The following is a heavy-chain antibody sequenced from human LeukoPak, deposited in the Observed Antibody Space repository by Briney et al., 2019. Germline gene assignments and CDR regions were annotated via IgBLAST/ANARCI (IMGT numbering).Heavy chain of an antibody. J-gene: IGHJ6*02. D-gene: IGHD6-13*01. CDR2: IYYSGST. Sequence: SETLSLTCTVSGGSISSYYWSWIRQPPGKGLEWIGYIYYSGSTNYNPSLKSRVSISVDTSKNQFSLKLSSVTAADTAVYYCARGVRGGIAAAVRYYYGMDVWGQGTTVTVSS. CDR3: ARGVRGGIAAAVRYYYGMDV. V-gene: IGHV4-59*12. CDR1: GGSISSYY.